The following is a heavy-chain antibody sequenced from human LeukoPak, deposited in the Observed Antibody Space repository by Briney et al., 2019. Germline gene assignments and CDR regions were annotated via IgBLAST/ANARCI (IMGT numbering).Heavy chain of an antibody. CDR1: GFTFSSSA. CDR2: ISNNGGYT. J-gene: IGHJ4*02. D-gene: IGHD2-15*01. Sequence: GGSLRLSCAASGFTFSSSAMSWVRQAPGKGLEWVSAISNNGGYTYYADSVQGRFAISRDNSKSTLCLQMNGLRAEDTAVYHCAKQLGYCSDGSCYFPYWGQGTLVTVSS. CDR3: AKQLGYCSDGSCYFPY. V-gene: IGHV3-23*01.